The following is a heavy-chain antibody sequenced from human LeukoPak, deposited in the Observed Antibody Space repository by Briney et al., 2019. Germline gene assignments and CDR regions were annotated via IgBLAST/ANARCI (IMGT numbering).Heavy chain of an antibody. Sequence: GGSLRLSCVASGFTVSNSYMSWVRQAPGKELEWVSVIYSDGGTFYSDSVKGRFTISRDYSKSTLYLQMTSLRADDTAVYYCARDSNGPAFWGQGTLVTVSS. CDR2: IYSDGGT. D-gene: IGHD6-19*01. J-gene: IGHJ4*02. CDR3: ARDSNGPAF. V-gene: IGHV3-53*01. CDR1: GFTVSNSY.